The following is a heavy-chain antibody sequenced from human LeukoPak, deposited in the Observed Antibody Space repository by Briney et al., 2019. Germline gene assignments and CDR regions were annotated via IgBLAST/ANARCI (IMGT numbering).Heavy chain of an antibody. Sequence: PGGSLRLSCAASGLTFSNYAMTWVRQAPGNGQGWVSGISAGSGSTYYADSVKGRFTISRDNSKNTLYLQMSSLRAEDTAIYYCAIHESSIPYWGQGTLVTVSS. J-gene: IGHJ4*02. D-gene: IGHD1-26*01. CDR1: GLTFSNYA. CDR3: AIHESSIPY. CDR2: ISAGSGST. V-gene: IGHV3-23*01.